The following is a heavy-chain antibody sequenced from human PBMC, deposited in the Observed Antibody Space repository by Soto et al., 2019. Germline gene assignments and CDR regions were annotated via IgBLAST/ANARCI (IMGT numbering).Heavy chain of an antibody. Sequence: QIQLVQSGGEVKKPGASVKVSCKASGYTFSSYGIAWVRQAPGQGLDWMGWINTHNGNRNYVQNFQGRVTMTTDTSTSTAYLELRSLRSDDTAVYYCARISYDSSGVYYSYYFDFWGQGTLVTVSS. CDR2: INTHNGNR. V-gene: IGHV1-18*01. J-gene: IGHJ4*02. D-gene: IGHD3-22*01. CDR1: GYTFSSYG. CDR3: ARISYDSSGVYYSYYFDF.